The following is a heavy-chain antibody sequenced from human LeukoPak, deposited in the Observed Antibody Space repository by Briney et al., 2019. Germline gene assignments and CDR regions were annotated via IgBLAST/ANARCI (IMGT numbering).Heavy chain of an antibody. CDR1: GYTFTGYY. J-gene: IGHJ6*03. D-gene: IGHD6-19*01. Sequence: ASVKVSCKASGYTFTGYYMHWVRQAPGQGLEWMGWINPNSGGTNYAQKFQGRVTMTRDTSISTAYMELSRLRSDDTAVYYCARDLGQWLPHYYMDVWGKGTTVTVSS. V-gene: IGHV1-2*02. CDR3: ARDLGQWLPHYYMDV. CDR2: INPNSGGT.